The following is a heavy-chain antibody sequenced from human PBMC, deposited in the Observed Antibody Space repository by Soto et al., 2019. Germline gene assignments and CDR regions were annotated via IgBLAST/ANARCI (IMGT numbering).Heavy chain of an antibody. J-gene: IGHJ5*02. Sequence: SETLSLTCTVSGGSISSGDYYWSWIRQPPGKGLECIGYISYTGSTYYNPSLKSRVTMSIDTSKNQFSLKLSSVTAADTAVYYCARMYYDYVWGSSNWFDPWGQGTLVTVSS. CDR1: GGSISSGDYY. CDR2: ISYTGST. CDR3: ARMYYDYVWGSSNWFDP. V-gene: IGHV4-30-4*02. D-gene: IGHD3-16*01.